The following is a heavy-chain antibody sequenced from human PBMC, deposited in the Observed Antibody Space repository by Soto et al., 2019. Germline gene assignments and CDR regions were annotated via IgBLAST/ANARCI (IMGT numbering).Heavy chain of an antibody. V-gene: IGHV5-51*01. CDR1: GYSFTSYW. J-gene: IGHJ3*02. D-gene: IGHD5-12*01. Sequence: GESLKISCKGSGYSFTSYWIGWVRQMPGKGLEWMGIIYPGDSDTRYSPSFQGQVTISADKSISTAYLQWSSLKASDTAMYYCARHLSGYRFLPVEDDAFDIWGQGTMVTVSS. CDR2: IYPGDSDT. CDR3: ARHLSGYRFLPVEDDAFDI.